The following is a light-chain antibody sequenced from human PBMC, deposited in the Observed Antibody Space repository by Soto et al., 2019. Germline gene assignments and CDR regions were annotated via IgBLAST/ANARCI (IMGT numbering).Light chain of an antibody. CDR2: DAS. J-gene: IGKJ1*01. CDR3: QQYHTFLWT. CDR1: QSISSW. Sequence: DIQMTQSPSTLSASVGDRVTITCRASQSISSWLAWFQQKPGKAPNLLIYDASTLESGVPSRFSGSGSGTEFTLTISNLQTDDFATYYCQQYHTFLWTFGQGTKVDIK. V-gene: IGKV1-5*01.